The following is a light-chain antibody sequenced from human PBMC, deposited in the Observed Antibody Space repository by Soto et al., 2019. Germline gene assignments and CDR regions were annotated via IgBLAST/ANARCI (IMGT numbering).Light chain of an antibody. J-gene: IGLJ2*01. V-gene: IGLV1-40*01. CDR3: QSYDSSLSVV. CDR2: GNS. CDR1: SSNIGAGYD. Sequence: QSVLTQPPSVSGAPGQRVTISCTGSSSNIGAGYDVHWYQQLPGTAPKLLIYGNSNRPSGVPDRFSGSKSGTSASLAITGLQAEDEADYYRQSYDSSLSVVFGGGTKVTVL.